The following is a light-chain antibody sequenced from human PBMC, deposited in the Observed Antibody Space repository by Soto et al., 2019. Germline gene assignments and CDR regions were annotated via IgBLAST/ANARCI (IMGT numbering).Light chain of an antibody. CDR3: QQSYITPWT. Sequence: DIQMTQSPSSLSTSVGARVTITCRASQSITNYLNWYQQKPGRVPKLLIYAASRLQSGVPSRFSGSGSGTDFTLTISSRQHEDFATYYCQQSYITPWTFGQGTKVEIK. J-gene: IGKJ1*01. CDR1: QSITNY. V-gene: IGKV1-39*01. CDR2: AAS.